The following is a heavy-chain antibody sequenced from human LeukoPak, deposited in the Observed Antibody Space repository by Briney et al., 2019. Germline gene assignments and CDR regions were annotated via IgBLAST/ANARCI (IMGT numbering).Heavy chain of an antibody. CDR1: GYIFTGYY. J-gene: IGHJ4*02. CDR3: ARVRCRFAETYIDY. CDR2: INHNSGDT. D-gene: IGHD3-16*01. V-gene: IGHV1-2*02. Sequence: ASVKVSCKASGYIFTGYYIHWVRQAPGQGLEWIGWINHNSGDTNYAQKFQSRVTMTRDTSISKAYMELSRLRSDDTAVYYCARVRCRFAETYIDYWGQGALVTVSS.